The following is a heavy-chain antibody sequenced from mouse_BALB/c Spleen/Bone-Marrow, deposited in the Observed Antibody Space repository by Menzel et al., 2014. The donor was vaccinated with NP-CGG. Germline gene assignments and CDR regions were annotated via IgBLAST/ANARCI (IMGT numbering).Heavy chain of an antibody. CDR1: GYTFTSYV. Sequence: VHVKQSGPELVKPGASVKMSCKASGYTFTSYVMHWVKQKPGQGLEWIGYINPYNDGTKYNEKFKGKATLTSDKSSSTAYMELSSLTSEDSAVYYCARETPGAWFAYWGQGTLVTVSA. V-gene: IGHV1-14*01. CDR2: INPYNDGT. J-gene: IGHJ3*01. CDR3: ARETPGAWFAY.